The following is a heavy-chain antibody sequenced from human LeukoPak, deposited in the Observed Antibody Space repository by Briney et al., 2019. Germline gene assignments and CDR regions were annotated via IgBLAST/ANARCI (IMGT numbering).Heavy chain of an antibody. Sequence: ASVKVSCTASGYTFTDYYIHWVRQAPGQGLEWMGWINPHTGATRYAQNFQGRVTMTRDTTAYMELSRLTFDDTAMYYCGRDRYGKVDYWGQGTLVTVSS. CDR2: INPHTGAT. V-gene: IGHV1-2*02. CDR1: GYTFTDYY. CDR3: GRDRYGKVDY. J-gene: IGHJ4*02. D-gene: IGHD3-9*01.